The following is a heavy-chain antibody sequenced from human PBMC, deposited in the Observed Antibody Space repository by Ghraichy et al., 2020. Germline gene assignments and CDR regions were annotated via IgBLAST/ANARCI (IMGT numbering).Heavy chain of an antibody. J-gene: IGHJ6*02. V-gene: IGHV1-2*02. CDR1: GYTFTGYS. D-gene: IGHD4-17*01. CDR3: ARDDDYGDSLAGHYYGMDV. CDR2: INPNSGGT. Sequence: ASVNVSCKASGYTFTGYSMHWVRQAPGQGLEWMGWINPNSGGTNYAQKFQGRVTMTRDTSISTAYMELSRLRSDDTAVYYCARDDDYGDSLAGHYYGMDVWGQGTTVTVSS.